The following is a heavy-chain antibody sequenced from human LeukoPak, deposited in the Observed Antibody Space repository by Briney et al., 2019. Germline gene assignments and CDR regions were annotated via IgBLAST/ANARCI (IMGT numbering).Heavy chain of an antibody. V-gene: IGHV4-34*01. CDR2: INHSGST. J-gene: IGHJ5*02. CDR3: ASWFGELNTNWFDP. Sequence: SETLSLTCAVSGGSFSDYYWSWIRQPPGKGLEWIGEINHSGSTNYNPTLKSRVTISVDTSKKQFSLKLSSVTAADTAVYYCASWFGELNTNWFDPWGQGTLVTVPS. CDR1: GGSFSDYY. D-gene: IGHD3-10*01.